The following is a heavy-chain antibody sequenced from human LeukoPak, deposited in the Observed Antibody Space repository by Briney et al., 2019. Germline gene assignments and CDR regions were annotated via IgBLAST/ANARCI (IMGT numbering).Heavy chain of an antibody. CDR1: GFSFKDYY. CDR2: INVNGGAM. Sequence: GGSLRLSCAASGFSFKDYYFSWIRQAPGKGLEWVSFINVNGGAMYYADFVKGRFTISRDNAKGSLYLEMNSLRVEDTAVYYCARGPRKPAAGSYYFDYWGQGSLATVSS. J-gene: IGHJ4*02. D-gene: IGHD6-13*01. CDR3: ARGPRKPAAGSYYFDY. V-gene: IGHV3-11*01.